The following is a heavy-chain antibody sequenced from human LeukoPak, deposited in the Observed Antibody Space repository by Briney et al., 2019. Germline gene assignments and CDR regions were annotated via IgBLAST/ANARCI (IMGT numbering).Heavy chain of an antibody. D-gene: IGHD1-1*01. J-gene: IGHJ5*02. CDR3: ARDWETNEVQLERRAPNWFDP. Sequence: GASVKVSCKASGYTFTSYGISWVRQAPGQGLEWMGWISAYNGNTNYAQKLQGRVTMTTDTSKSTAYMELRSLRSDDTAVYYCARDWETNEVQLERRAPNWFDPWGQGTLVAVSS. V-gene: IGHV1-18*01. CDR2: ISAYNGNT. CDR1: GYTFTSYG.